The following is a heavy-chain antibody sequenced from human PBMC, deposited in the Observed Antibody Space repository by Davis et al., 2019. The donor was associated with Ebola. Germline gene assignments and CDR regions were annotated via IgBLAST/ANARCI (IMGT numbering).Heavy chain of an antibody. J-gene: IGHJ5*02. Sequence: AASVTVSCKASGCTFSSYAISWVRQAPGQGLEWMGGIIPIFGTANYAQKFQGRVTITADKSTSTAYMELSSLRSEDTAVYYCARDSDDGSLPWGQGTLVTVSS. D-gene: IGHD1-1*01. CDR1: GCTFSSYA. V-gene: IGHV1-69*06. CDR2: IIPIFGTA. CDR3: ARDSDDGSLP.